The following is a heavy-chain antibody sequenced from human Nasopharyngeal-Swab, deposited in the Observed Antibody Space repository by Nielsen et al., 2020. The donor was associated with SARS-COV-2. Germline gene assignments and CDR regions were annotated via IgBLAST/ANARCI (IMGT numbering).Heavy chain of an antibody. CDR1: AFPCSNDS. CDR2: ISSSTSYI. CDR3: ARDGFGESPYYYYYGMDV. J-gene: IGHJ6*02. D-gene: IGHD3-10*01. Sequence: GGSLRPPCGASAFPCSNDSMNWVRQAPGKGLEWVSSISSSTSYIYYADSVKGRFTISRDNAKNSLYLQMNSLRAEDTAVYYCARDGFGESPYYYYYGMDVWGQGTTVTVSS. V-gene: IGHV3-21*01.